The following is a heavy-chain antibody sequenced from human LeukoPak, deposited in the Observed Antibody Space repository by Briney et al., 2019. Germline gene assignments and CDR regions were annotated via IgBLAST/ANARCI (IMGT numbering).Heavy chain of an antibody. V-gene: IGHV3-23*01. CDR2: ISGNGGST. CDR3: AKRIAATSFDY. CDR1: GFTFSNYA. Sequence: GGSLRLSCAASGFTFSNYAMSWVRHAPGMGLEWVSTISGNGGSTYYADSVKGRFTTSRDNSKNTVYLQMNSLRAEDTAVYYCAKRIAATSFDYWGQGTLVTVSS. J-gene: IGHJ4*02. D-gene: IGHD6-13*01.